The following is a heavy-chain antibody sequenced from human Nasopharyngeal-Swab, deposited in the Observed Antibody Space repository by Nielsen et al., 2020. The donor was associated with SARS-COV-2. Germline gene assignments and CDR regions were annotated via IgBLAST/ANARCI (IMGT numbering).Heavy chain of an antibody. CDR2: ISSSSSCI. J-gene: IGHJ6*02. CDR3: ARDLMITFGGVLMDV. Sequence: VRQAPGKGLEWVSSISSSSSCIYYADSVKGRFTISRDNAKNSLYLQMNSLRAEDTAVYYCARDLMITFGGVLMDVWGQGTTVTVSS. V-gene: IGHV3-21*01. D-gene: IGHD3-16*01.